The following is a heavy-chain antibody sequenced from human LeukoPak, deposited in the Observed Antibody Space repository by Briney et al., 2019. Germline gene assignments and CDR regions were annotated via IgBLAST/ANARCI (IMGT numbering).Heavy chain of an antibody. V-gene: IGHV3-20*04. D-gene: IGHD2-15*01. Sequence: GGSLRLSCAASGFTFYDYGMSWVRQAPGKGLEGVSGINWNGGSTVYADSVKGRFTISRDNAKNSLYLQMNSLRAEDTALYYCARVGCSGGSCYSYYYYYMDVWGKGTTVTVSS. CDR1: GFTFYDYG. CDR3: ARVGCSGGSCYSYYYYYMDV. J-gene: IGHJ6*03. CDR2: INWNGGST.